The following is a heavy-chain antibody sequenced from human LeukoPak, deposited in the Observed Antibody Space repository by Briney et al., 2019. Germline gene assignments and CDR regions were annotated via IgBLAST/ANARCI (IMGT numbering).Heavy chain of an antibody. CDR2: IYYSGST. CDR3: ASGPSDLGSSSQY. V-gene: IGHV4-59*01. J-gene: IGHJ4*02. D-gene: IGHD6-6*01. CDR1: GGSISSYY. Sequence: SETLSLTCTVSGGSISSYYWSWIRQPPGKGLEWIGYIYYSGSTNYNPSLKSRVTISVDTSKNQFSLKLSSVTAADTAVYYCASGPSDLGSSSQYWGQGTLVTVSS.